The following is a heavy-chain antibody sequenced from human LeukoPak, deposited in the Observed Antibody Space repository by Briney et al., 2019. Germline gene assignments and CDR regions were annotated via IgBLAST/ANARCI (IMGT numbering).Heavy chain of an antibody. D-gene: IGHD4-17*01. CDR1: GGTFSSYA. Sequence: RASVKVSCKASGGTFSSYAISWVRQAPGQGLEWMGGIIPIFGTANYAQKFQGRVTITTDESTSTAYMELSSLRSEDTAVYYCARDVPLTVTLRPKGDAFDIWGQGTMVTVSS. CDR2: IIPIFGTA. CDR3: ARDVPLTVTLRPKGDAFDI. V-gene: IGHV1-69*05. J-gene: IGHJ3*02.